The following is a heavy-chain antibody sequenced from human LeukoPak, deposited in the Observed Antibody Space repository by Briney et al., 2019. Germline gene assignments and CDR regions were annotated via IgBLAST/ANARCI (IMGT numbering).Heavy chain of an antibody. J-gene: IGHJ4*02. CDR1: GFTFSSYS. V-gene: IGHV3-21*01. D-gene: IGHD3-22*01. CDR3: AKAGGGSNSGYKFDY. Sequence: GGSLRLSCAASGFTFSSYSMNWVRQAPGKGLESVSSISSRGVYIYYADSVKGRFTISRDNAKNSLSLQMNSLRAEDTAVYYCAKAGGGSNSGYKFDYWGQGTLVTVSS. CDR2: ISSRGVYI.